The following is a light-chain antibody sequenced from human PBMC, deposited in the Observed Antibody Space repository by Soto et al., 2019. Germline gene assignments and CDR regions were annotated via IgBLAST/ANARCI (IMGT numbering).Light chain of an antibody. CDR3: QQRSNWPQT. CDR2: EAS. CDR1: QSVAANY. Sequence: VGLTQSLGTLSLSPGERATLYCRASQSVAANYLAWYQQKPGQAPRLLIYEASNRATGIPARFSGSGSGTDFTLTSSSLEPEDFAVYYCQQRSNWPQTFGQGTKVDIK. V-gene: IGKV3-11*01. J-gene: IGKJ1*01.